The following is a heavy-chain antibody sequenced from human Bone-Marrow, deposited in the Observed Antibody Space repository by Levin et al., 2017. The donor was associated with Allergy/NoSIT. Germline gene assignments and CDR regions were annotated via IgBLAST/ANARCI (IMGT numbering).Heavy chain of an antibody. CDR3: AVRPLKNSYDSTTYSPDAFEI. J-gene: IGHJ3*02. D-gene: IGHD2-21*01. CDR1: GFGFGDFSSYV. Sequence: GESLKISCLASGFGFGDFSSYVMNWVRQAPGKRPQWVASVSGTGRVTHYTDSVKGRFTISRDNSKNTVYLHLNSLSAADTAIYYCAVRPLKNSYDSTTYSPDAFEIWGQGTLVAVSS. V-gene: IGHV3-23*01. CDR2: VSGTGRVT.